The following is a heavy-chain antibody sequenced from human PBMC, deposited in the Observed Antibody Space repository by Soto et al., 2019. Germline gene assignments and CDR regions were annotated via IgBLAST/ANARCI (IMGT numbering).Heavy chain of an antibody. CDR2: IWYDGSNK. J-gene: IGHJ4*02. Sequence: QVQLVESGGGVVQPGRSLRLSCAASGFTFSSYGMHWVRQAPGKGLEWVAVIWYDGSNKYYADSVKGRFTLSRDNSKNTLYLQMNSLRAEDTAVYYCARDLGYCSGGSCYSYVLDYWGQGTLVTVSS. D-gene: IGHD2-15*01. V-gene: IGHV3-33*01. CDR3: ARDLGYCSGGSCYSYVLDY. CDR1: GFTFSSYG.